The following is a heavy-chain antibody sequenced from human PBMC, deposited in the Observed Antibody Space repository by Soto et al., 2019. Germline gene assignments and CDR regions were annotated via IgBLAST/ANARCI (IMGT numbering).Heavy chain of an antibody. J-gene: IGHJ6*02. D-gene: IGHD6-6*01. CDR2: TYYRSKWYY. Sequence: SQTLSLTFAISGDSVSSNSAAWNLIRQSPSRGLEWLGRTYYRSKWYYGYAVSVKSRITIKPDTSKNQFSLQLNSVTPEDTAVYYCARIHSSSSSDMDVWGQGTTVTVSS. CDR1: GDSVSSNSAA. V-gene: IGHV6-1*01. CDR3: ARIHSSSSSDMDV.